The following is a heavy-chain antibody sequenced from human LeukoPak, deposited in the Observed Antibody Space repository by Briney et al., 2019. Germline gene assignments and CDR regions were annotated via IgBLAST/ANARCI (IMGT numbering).Heavy chain of an antibody. V-gene: IGHV1-18*01. CDR2: ISAYNGNT. CDR1: GYTFTSYG. J-gene: IGHJ4*02. CDR3: VRSPRRYYYDSSVESTDY. D-gene: IGHD3-22*01. Sequence: ASVKVSCKASGYTFTSYGISWVRQAPGQGLEWMGWISAYNGNTNYAQKLQGRVTMTTDTSTSTAYMELRSLRSDDTAVYYCVRSPRRYYYDSSVESTDYWGQGTLVTVSS.